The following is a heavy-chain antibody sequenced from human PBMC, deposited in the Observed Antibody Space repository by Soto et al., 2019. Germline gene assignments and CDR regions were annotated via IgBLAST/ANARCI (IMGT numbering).Heavy chain of an antibody. CDR3: ARDHGSGWPWIDS. CDR1: GFTFSSYW. CDR2: IKQDGSEK. V-gene: IGHV3-7*03. Sequence: EVQLVESGGGLVQPGGSLRLSCAASGFTFSSYWMSWVRQAPGKGLEWVANIKQDGSEKYYVDSVKGRFTISRDNAKNSLYRQMNSLRAEDTAVYYCARDHGSGWPWIDSWGQGTLVTVSS. J-gene: IGHJ4*02. D-gene: IGHD6-19*01.